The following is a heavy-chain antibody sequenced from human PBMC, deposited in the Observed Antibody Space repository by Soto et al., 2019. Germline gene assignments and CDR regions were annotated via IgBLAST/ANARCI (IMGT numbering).Heavy chain of an antibody. V-gene: IGHV1-2*02. CDR1: GYTFTGYY. Sequence: QVQLVQSGAEVKKPGASVKVSCKASGYTFTGYYMHWVRQAPGQGLEWMGWINPNSGDTNYAQKFQGRVTMTRDTSISTAYMELSRLRSDDTAVYYCARDMTTVTVYSNYYYYGMDVWGQGTTVTVSS. CDR3: ARDMTTVTVYSNYYYYGMDV. D-gene: IGHD4-17*01. CDR2: INPNSGDT. J-gene: IGHJ6*02.